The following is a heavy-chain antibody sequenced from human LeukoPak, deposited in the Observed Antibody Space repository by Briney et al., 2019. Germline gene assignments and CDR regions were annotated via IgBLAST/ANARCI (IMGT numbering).Heavy chain of an antibody. D-gene: IGHD3-16*02. CDR2: IYTTGRT. V-gene: IGHV4-4*07. CDR3: ARGGYTISSYIFDY. Sequence: SETLSLTRSVSGGSISSYWWSWIRQPAGKGLEFIGRIYTTGRTNYNPSLKSRVSMSVDTSKNKFSLELRSVTAADTAVYFCARGGYTISSYIFDYWGQGALVTVSS. J-gene: IGHJ4*02. CDR1: GGSISSYW.